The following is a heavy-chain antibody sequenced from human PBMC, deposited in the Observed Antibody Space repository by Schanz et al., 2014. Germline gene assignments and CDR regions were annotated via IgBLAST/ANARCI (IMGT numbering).Heavy chain of an antibody. Sequence: VASGGGLVQPGGSLRLSCAASGFTFSSHWMHWVRQDPGKGLVWVARINSVGSNTDYADSVTGRFTISRDNAKNTLYLQMNTLRAEDTAVYYCARKMKLGVYGGKGHDSLDIWGQGTMVTVSS. CDR2: INSVGSNT. J-gene: IGHJ3*02. V-gene: IGHV3-74*02. CDR3: ARKMKLGVYGGKGHDSLDI. CDR1: GFTFSSHW. D-gene: IGHD4-17*01.